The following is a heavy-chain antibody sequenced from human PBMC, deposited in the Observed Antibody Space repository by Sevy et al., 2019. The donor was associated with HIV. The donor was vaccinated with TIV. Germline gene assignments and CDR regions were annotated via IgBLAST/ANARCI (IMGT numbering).Heavy chain of an antibody. D-gene: IGHD2-2*02. V-gene: IGHV3-9*01. Sequence: GGSLRLSCAASGFTFDDYAMHWVRQAPGKGLEWVSGISWNSGSIGYADSVKGRFTVSIDNAKKSLYLQMNSLRVEDTAFYYCAKSGLKIMTAAIDHWGQGSLVTVSS. CDR2: ISWNSGSI. J-gene: IGHJ4*02. CDR1: GFTFDDYA. CDR3: AKSGLKIMTAAIDH.